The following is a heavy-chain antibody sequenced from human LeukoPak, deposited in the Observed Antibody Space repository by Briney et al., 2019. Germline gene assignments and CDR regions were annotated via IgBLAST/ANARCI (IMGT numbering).Heavy chain of an antibody. D-gene: IGHD3-3*01. CDR3: AKIAILRFLEWSDY. V-gene: IGHV3-33*06. CDR1: GFTFSSYG. J-gene: IGHJ4*02. Sequence: GGSLRLSCAASGFTFSSYGMHWVRQAPGKGLEWVAVIWYDGSNKYYADSVKGRFTIYRDNSKNTLYLQMNSLRAEDTAVYYCAKIAILRFLEWSDYWGQGTLVTVSS. CDR2: IWYDGSNK.